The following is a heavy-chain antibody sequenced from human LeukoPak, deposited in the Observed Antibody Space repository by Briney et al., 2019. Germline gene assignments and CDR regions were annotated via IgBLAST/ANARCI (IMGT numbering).Heavy chain of an antibody. J-gene: IGHJ5*02. D-gene: IGHD6-13*01. V-gene: IGHV3-21*01. CDR1: GFMFSPSG. CDR2: ISFSGNP. Sequence: PGGSLRLSCAASGFMFSPSGMTWVRQAPGKGLEWVSTISFSGNPSYTESVRGRFTISRDNAKNSVYLQMNSLRAEDTAVYYCARDRVAAAGTGWFDPWGQGTLVTVSS. CDR3: ARDRVAAAGTGWFDP.